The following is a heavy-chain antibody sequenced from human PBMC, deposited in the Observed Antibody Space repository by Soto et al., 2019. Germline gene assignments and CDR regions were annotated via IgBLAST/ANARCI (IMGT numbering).Heavy chain of an antibody. J-gene: IGHJ4*02. D-gene: IGHD1-1*01. CDR1: GFTFSTYG. CDR2: ISYDGNNK. CDR3: AKSVYNWNDGFFDY. Sequence: QVQLVESGGGVVQPGRSLRLSCAASGFTFSTYGMHWVRQAPGKGLEWVAVISYDGNNKYYADSVKGRFTISRDNSKNTLYLQMSSLGAEDTAVYYCAKSVYNWNDGFFDYWGQGTLVTVSS. V-gene: IGHV3-30*18.